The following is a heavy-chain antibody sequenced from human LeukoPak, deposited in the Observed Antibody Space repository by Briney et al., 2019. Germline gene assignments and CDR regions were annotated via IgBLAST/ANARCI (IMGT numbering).Heavy chain of an antibody. CDR1: GLTFSSYG. CDR3: ARDWNYYDSSGCPDH. Sequence: PGGSLRLSCAASGLTFSSYGMHWVRQAPGKGLEWVAVIWYDGSNKYYADSVKGRFTISRDNSKNTLYLQMNSLRAEDTAVYHCARDWNYYDSSGCPDHWGQGTLVTVSS. CDR2: IWYDGSNK. V-gene: IGHV3-33*01. D-gene: IGHD3-22*01. J-gene: IGHJ4*02.